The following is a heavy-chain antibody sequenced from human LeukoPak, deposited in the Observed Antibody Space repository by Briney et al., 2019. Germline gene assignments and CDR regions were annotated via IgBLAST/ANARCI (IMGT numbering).Heavy chain of an antibody. CDR1: GFTFSSYA. CDR3: ARDNGYSSSWLDY. D-gene: IGHD6-13*01. J-gene: IGHJ4*02. CDR2: ISYDGSNK. Sequence: QSGGSLRLSCAASGFTFSSYAMHWVRQAPGKGLEWVAVISYDGSNKYYADSVKGRFTISRDNAKNSLYLQMNSLRAEDTAVYYCARDNGYSSSWLDYWGQGTLVTVSS. V-gene: IGHV3-30-3*01.